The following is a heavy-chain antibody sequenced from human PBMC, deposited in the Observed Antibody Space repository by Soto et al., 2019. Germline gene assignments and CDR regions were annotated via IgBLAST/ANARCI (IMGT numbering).Heavy chain of an antibody. CDR2: IYHSGST. D-gene: IGHD3-16*01. CDR1: GYSISSGYY. V-gene: IGHV4-38-2*01. Sequence: SETLSLTCAVSGYSISSGYYWGWIRQPPGKGLEWIGSIYHSGSTYYNPSLKSRVTISVDTSKNQFSLKLSSVTAADTAVYYCARVTIGGARPDYFDYWGQGTLVTVSS. J-gene: IGHJ4*02. CDR3: ARVTIGGARPDYFDY.